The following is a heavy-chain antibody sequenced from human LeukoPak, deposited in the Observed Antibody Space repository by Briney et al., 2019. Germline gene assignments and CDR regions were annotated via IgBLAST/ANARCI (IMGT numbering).Heavy chain of an antibody. CDR2: IIPIFGTA. V-gene: IGHV1-69*06. Sequence: SVKVSCKASGGTFSSCAISWVRQAPGQGLEWMGRIIPIFGTANYAQKFQGRVTITADKSTSTAYMELSSLRSEDTAVYYCARVGLYGSGNDYWGQGTLVTVSS. CDR3: ARVGLYGSGNDY. J-gene: IGHJ4*02. D-gene: IGHD3-10*01. CDR1: GGTFSSCA.